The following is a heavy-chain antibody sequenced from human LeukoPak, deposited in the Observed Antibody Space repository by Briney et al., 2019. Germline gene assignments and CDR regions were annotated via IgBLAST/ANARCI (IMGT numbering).Heavy chain of an antibody. J-gene: IGHJ6*03. V-gene: IGHV4-61*02. CDR1: GGSISSGSYY. CDR3: ARVNASGYSGYDYGYYYYYMDV. Sequence: PSQTLSLTCTVSGGSISSGSYYWSWIRQPAGKGLEWIGRIYTSGSTNYNPSLKSRVTISVDTSKNQFSLKLSSVTAADTAVYYCARVNASGYSGYDYGYYYYYMDVWGKGTTVTVSS. D-gene: IGHD5-12*01. CDR2: IYTSGST.